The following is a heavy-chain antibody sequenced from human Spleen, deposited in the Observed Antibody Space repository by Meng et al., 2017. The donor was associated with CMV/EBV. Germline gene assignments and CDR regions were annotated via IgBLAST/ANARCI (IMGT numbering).Heavy chain of an antibody. J-gene: IGHJ4*02. CDR1: GVTFSKVW. CDR2: IKSETDGGTT. D-gene: IGHD1-26*01. Sequence: CAASGVTFSKVWMSRVRQAPGKGLEWVGRIKSETDGGTTDYAAHVKGRFTMSRDDEKNTLYLQMNSLKIEDTAVYYCTTDESTGRSWGRGTLVTVSS. V-gene: IGHV3-15*01. CDR3: TTDESTGRS.